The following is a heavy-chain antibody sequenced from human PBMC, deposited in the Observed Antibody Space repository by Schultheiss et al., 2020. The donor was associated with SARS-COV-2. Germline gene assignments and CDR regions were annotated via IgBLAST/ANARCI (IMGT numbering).Heavy chain of an antibody. CDR3: ARSSGLTPALGQFDY. V-gene: IGHV5-51*01. D-gene: IGHD6-13*01. CDR2: IYPGDSDT. J-gene: IGHJ4*01. Sequence: GGSLRLSCKGSGYSFTSYWIAWVRQMPGKGLEWMGIIYPGDSDTRYNPSFQGQVSISADKSISTAYLQWTSLKASDTAMYYCARSSGLTPALGQFDYWGQGILVTVSS. CDR1: GYSFTSYW.